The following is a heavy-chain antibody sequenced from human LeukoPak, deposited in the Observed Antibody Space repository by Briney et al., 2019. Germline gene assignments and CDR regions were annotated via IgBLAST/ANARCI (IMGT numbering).Heavy chain of an antibody. CDR3: SKESPSARLEY. V-gene: IGHV3-53*01. J-gene: IGHJ4*02. CDR1: GLTVSDYY. CDR2: FYNTGYT. Sequence: GGSLRLSCAASGLTVSDYYMTGVRQAPGKGLEWVSVFYNTGYTYYADSVKGRFTISRDHSKNTLYLQMNTLRAEDTAVYYCSKESPSARLEYWGQGTLVTVSS. D-gene: IGHD3-3*01.